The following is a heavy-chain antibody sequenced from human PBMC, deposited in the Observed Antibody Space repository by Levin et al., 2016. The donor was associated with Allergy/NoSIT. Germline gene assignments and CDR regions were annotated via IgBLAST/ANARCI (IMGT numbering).Heavy chain of an antibody. Sequence: SETLSLTCAVSGGSITNNWWSWVRQPPGKGLEWIGEIHHSGTTNYNPSLKSRVTIAVDKAKNQFSLKLSSVTAADTAVYSCTGGLYSRDWGPWGQGTLVTVSS. CDR1: GGSITNNW. CDR2: IHHSGTT. J-gene: IGHJ5*02. V-gene: IGHV4-4*02. D-gene: IGHD6-19*01. CDR3: TGGLYSRDWGP.